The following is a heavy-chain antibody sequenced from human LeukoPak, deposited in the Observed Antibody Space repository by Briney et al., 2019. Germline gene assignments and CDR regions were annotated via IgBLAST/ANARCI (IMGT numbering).Heavy chain of an antibody. CDR1: GFTFSSYG. J-gene: IGHJ4*02. CDR3: AKDTRYSGYDYYY. D-gene: IGHD5-12*01. CDR2: ISYDGSNK. Sequence: GGSLRLSCAASGFTFSSYGMHWVRQAPGKGLEWVAVISYDGSNKYYADSVKGRFTFSRDNSKNTLYLQMNSLRAEDTAVYYCAKDTRYSGYDYYYWGQGTLVTVSS. V-gene: IGHV3-30*18.